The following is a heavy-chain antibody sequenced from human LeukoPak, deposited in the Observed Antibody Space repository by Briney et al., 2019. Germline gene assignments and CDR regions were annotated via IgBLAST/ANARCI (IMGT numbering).Heavy chain of an antibody. Sequence: PGRSLRLSCAASGFTFSTYGMHWVRQAPGKGLEWVAVIWYDGSNKDYTDSVKGRFTISRDNSKNTLYLQMNSLRAEDTAVYYCARNNYGSRSGLDYWGQGTLVTVSS. CDR2: IWYDGSNK. V-gene: IGHV3-33*01. CDR1: GFTFSTYG. D-gene: IGHD3-10*01. CDR3: ARNNYGSRSGLDY. J-gene: IGHJ4*02.